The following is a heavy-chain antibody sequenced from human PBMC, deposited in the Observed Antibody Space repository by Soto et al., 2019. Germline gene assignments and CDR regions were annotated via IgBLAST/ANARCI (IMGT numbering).Heavy chain of an antibody. Sequence: ASVKVSCKASGYTFTSYAMHWVRQAPGQRLEWMGWINAGNGNTKYSQKFQGRVTITADESTSTAYMELSSLRSEDTAVYYCARDRKDRQLASFDYWGQGTLVTVSS. D-gene: IGHD6-13*01. J-gene: IGHJ4*02. CDR2: INAGNGNT. V-gene: IGHV1-3*01. CDR3: ARDRKDRQLASFDY. CDR1: GYTFTSYA.